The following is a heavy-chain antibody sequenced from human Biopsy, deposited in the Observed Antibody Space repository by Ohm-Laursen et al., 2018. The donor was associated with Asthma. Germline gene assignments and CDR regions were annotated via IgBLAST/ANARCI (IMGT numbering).Heavy chain of an antibody. CDR3: ARAYGGSFFSGSFDI. CDR2: IYSGGGT. Sequence: SLRLSCSAPGFTVSTNDMSGVRQPPGKGLEGVSVIYSGGGTYYADSVQGRVTISRDNSKNTLSLQMNSLRAEDTAVYYCARAYGGSFFSGSFDIWGQGTMVTVSS. CDR1: GFTVSTND. J-gene: IGHJ3*02. D-gene: IGHD4-23*01. V-gene: IGHV3-53*01.